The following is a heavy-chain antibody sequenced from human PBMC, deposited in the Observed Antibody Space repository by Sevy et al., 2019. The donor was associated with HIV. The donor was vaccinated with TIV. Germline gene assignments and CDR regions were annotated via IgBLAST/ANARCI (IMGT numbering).Heavy chain of an antibody. CDR1: GYSISSGYY. J-gene: IGHJ4*02. Sequence: SETLSLTCAVSGYSISSGYYWGWIRQPPGKGLEWIGSIYHSGSTHYNTSLKSRVTISVDTSKNQFSLKLSSVTAADTAVYYCARWKGDTALVSTYCYFDYWGQGTLVTVSS. CDR3: ARWKGDTALVSTYCYFDY. D-gene: IGHD5-18*01. V-gene: IGHV4-38-2*01. CDR2: IYHSGST.